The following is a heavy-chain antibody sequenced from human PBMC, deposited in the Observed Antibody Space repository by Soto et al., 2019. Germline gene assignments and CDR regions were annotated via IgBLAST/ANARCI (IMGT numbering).Heavy chain of an antibody. CDR1: GSFFSDYG. CDR3: AKEGPGGGRHFYYAMDV. D-gene: IGHD1-26*01. CDR2: ITNAGNNE. V-gene: IGHV3-30*18. Sequence: QMNLVESGGGVVQPGRSLRLSCAASGSFFSDYGMHWVRQAQGKGLEWVAVITNAGNNEYYRESVKGRFSISRGRSTNTVDRLMNSLRPEDTGVYYCAKEGPGGGRHFYYAMDVWGQGTTVTVSS. J-gene: IGHJ6*02.